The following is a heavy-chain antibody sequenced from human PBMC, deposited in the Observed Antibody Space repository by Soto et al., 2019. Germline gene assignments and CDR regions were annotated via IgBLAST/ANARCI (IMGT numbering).Heavy chain of an antibody. V-gene: IGHV3-23*01. Sequence: GESLKISCAASGFTFSVYAMNWVRQAPGKGLEWVSTVGSSGRTTYYTDSVKGRFTISRDNSKNTLYLDMSSLRAEDTAVYYCAKDLRTTFDAFDIWGQGSMVTVSS. CDR2: VGSSGRTT. D-gene: IGHD4-17*01. CDR1: GFTFSVYA. J-gene: IGHJ3*02. CDR3: AKDLRTTFDAFDI.